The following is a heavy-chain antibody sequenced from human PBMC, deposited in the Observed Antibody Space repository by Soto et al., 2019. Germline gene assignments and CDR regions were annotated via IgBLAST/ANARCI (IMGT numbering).Heavy chain of an antibody. CDR2: XHAGNXNT. Sequence: GXSVKVSCKASGSTFTRYAMHWVRQAPGQRLEWMGWXHAGNXNTKYSQKLQGXFTISSDXSRNTPYLKMSSLTDEDKDLYYCAKDLHWYGMDVWGQGTPVTV. D-gene: IGHD1-1*01. CDR3: AKDLHWYGMDV. J-gene: IGHJ6*02. V-gene: IGHV1-3*01. CDR1: GSTFTRYA.